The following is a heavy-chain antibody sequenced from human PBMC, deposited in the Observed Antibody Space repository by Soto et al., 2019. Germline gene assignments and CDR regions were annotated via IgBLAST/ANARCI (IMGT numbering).Heavy chain of an antibody. D-gene: IGHD6-13*01. CDR1: GYTFTSYD. V-gene: IGHV1-8*01. Sequence: ASVKVSCKAPGYTFTSYDINWVRQATGQGLEWMGWMNPNSGNTGYAQRFQGRVTMTRNTSISTAYMELSSLRSEDTAVYYCAREHSSSWRFDYWGQGTLVTVSS. CDR3: AREHSSSWRFDY. CDR2: MNPNSGNT. J-gene: IGHJ4*02.